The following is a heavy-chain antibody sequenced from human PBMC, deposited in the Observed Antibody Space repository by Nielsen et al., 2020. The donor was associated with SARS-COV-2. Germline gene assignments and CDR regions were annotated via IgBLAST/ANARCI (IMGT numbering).Heavy chain of an antibody. J-gene: IGHJ6*02. CDR1: GFTFSNYW. D-gene: IGHD5-12*01. Sequence: GESLKISCAASGFTFSNYWMTWVRQAPGKGLEWVANIKQDGSEKYYVDSVKGRFTISRDNAKNSLYLQMNSLRAEDTAVYYCARDMKAGGYDSLLSTAYYYYGMDVWGQGTTVTVSS. V-gene: IGHV3-7*03. CDR2: IKQDGSEK. CDR3: ARDMKAGGYDSLLSTAYYYYGMDV.